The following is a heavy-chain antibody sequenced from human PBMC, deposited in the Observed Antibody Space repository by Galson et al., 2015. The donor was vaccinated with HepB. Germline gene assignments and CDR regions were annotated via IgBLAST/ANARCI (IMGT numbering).Heavy chain of an antibody. V-gene: IGHV4-34*01. J-gene: IGHJ4*02. Sequence: SETLSLTCAVYGGSFSGYYWSWIRQPPGKGLEWIGEINHSGSTNYNPSLKSRVTISVDTSKNQFSLKLSSVTAADTAVYYCASLSSSWYRGDYWGQGTLVTVSS. CDR1: GGSFSGYY. CDR3: ASLSSSWYRGDY. D-gene: IGHD6-13*01. CDR2: INHSGST.